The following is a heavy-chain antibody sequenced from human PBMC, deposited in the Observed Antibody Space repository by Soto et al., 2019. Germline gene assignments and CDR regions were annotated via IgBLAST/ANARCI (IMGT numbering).Heavy chain of an antibody. CDR1: GYNFTSCH. CDR3: ASGYGYSY. J-gene: IGHJ4*02. D-gene: IGHD5-12*01. V-gene: IGHV1-18*04. CDR2: INPYNRNT. Sequence: ASVKVSCKASGYNFTSCHIIWVRQAPGQGLEWMGWINPYNRNTNCTRKFQGRVTMTTDTSTSTAYMDLRSLPSDDTAVYYCASGYGYSYWGQGTLVTVSS.